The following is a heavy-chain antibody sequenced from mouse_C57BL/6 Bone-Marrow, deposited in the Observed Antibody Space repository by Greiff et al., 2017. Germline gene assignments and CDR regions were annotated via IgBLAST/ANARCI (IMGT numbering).Heavy chain of an antibody. V-gene: IGHV10-1*01. J-gene: IGHJ4*01. CDR3: VRWLPYYYAMDY. D-gene: IGHD2-2*01. CDR1: GFSFNTYA. Sequence: EVKLVESGGGLVQPKGSLKLSCAASGFSFNTYAMNWVRQAPGKGLEWVARIRSKSNNYATYYADSVKDRFTISRDDSESMLYLQMNNLKTEDTAMYYCVRWLPYYYAMDYWGQGTSVTVSS. CDR2: IRSKSNNYAT.